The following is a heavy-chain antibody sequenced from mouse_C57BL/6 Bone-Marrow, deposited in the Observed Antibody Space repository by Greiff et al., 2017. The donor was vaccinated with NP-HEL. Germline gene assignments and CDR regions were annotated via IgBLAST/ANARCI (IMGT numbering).Heavy chain of an antibody. D-gene: IGHD1-1*01. V-gene: IGHV1-81*01. Sequence: QVQLQQSGAELARPGASVKLSCKASGYTFTSYGISWVKQRTGQGLEWIGEIDPRSGNTYYNEKFKGKATLTADKSSSTAYMELRSLTSEDSAVYFCAREDYCGSSSYYFDYWGQGTTLTVSS. CDR3: AREDYCGSSSYYFDY. J-gene: IGHJ2*01. CDR1: GYTFTSYG. CDR2: IDPRSGNT.